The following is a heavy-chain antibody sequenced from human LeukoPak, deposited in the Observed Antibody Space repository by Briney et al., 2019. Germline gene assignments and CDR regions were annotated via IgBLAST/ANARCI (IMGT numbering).Heavy chain of an antibody. CDR2: LYSGGAT. J-gene: IGHJ4*02. Sequence: GGSLRLSCAASGCTVSSNYMSGVRQPAGRGREGVSVLYSGGATFYAGSVKGRFTISRDTSKNTLYLQMNDLRADDTAVYYCTKLKGWYGEGFFDYWGQGTLVTVSS. CDR1: GCTVSSNY. CDR3: TKLKGWYGEGFFDY. D-gene: IGHD6-19*01. V-gene: IGHV3-53*01.